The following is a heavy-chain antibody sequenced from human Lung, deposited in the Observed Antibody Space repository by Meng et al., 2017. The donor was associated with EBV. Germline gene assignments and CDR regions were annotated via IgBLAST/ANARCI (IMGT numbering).Heavy chain of an antibody. J-gene: IGHJ4*02. V-gene: IGHV1-69*01. Sequence: QVQVVQSGADVRKPGSAVNVACKNSGGSFSSHTFSWVRQAPGQGLEWMGGLIAVFDKTKAAPRFQDRVTFTADESTSTAYMELSSLTFDDTAVYFCARGRRNEPLFDYWGQGTLVTVSS. CDR1: GGSFSSHT. CDR2: LIAVFDKT. D-gene: IGHD1-14*01. CDR3: ARGRRNEPLFDY.